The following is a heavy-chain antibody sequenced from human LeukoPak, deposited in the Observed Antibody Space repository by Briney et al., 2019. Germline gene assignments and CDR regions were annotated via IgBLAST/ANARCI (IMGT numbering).Heavy chain of an antibody. J-gene: IGHJ3*02. CDR2: IIPIFGTA. Sequence: GASVKVSCKASGGTFSSYAISWVRQAPGQGLEWMGGIIPIFGTANCAQKFQGRVTITADKSTSTAYMELSSLRSEDTAVYYCARDSGSYWGPDAFDIWGQGTMVTVSS. CDR3: ARDSGSYWGPDAFDI. V-gene: IGHV1-69*06. CDR1: GGTFSSYA. D-gene: IGHD1-26*01.